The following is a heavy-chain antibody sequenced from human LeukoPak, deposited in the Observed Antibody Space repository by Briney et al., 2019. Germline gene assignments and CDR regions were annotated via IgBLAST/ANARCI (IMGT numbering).Heavy chain of an antibody. J-gene: IGHJ4*02. CDR1: GYTFTSYG. D-gene: IGHD2-15*01. CDR2: ISAYNGNR. V-gene: IGHV1-18*01. CDR3: ARDFRIIAASKMDFDY. Sequence: ASVKVSCKASGYTFTSYGISWMRQAPGQGLEWMGWISAYNGNRDSAQKLQDRVTMTTDTSTSTAYMELRSLRSDDTAVYYCARDFRIIAASKMDFDYWGQGTLVTVSS.